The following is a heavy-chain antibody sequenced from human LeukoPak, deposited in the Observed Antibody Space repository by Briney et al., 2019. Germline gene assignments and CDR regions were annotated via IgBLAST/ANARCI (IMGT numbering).Heavy chain of an antibody. J-gene: IGHJ6*03. Sequence: PGGSLRLSCVASGFSFNNYVMHWVRQAPGKGLEWVAVVWYEGMNKYYADSVKGRFTISRDDSKSTLYLQMNSLRAEDAAVYFCAKGGGSVGVSSYYYYYMDVWGKGTTVTVSS. CDR1: GFSFNNYV. CDR2: VWYEGMNK. CDR3: AKGGGSVGVSSYYYYYMDV. V-gene: IGHV3-33*06. D-gene: IGHD3-10*01.